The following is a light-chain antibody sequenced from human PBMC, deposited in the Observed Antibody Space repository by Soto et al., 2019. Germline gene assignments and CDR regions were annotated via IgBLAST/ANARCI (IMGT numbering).Light chain of an antibody. CDR2: GAS. Sequence: DIVMRQSPATLSVAPGERVTLSCRASQGVSRKLAWYQHKPGQAPRLLISGASTGATGIPARFSGSGSGTEFTLTISSLQSEDCAIYYCQQRSNWITFGQGTRLEN. V-gene: IGKV3-15*01. CDR3: QQRSNWIT. J-gene: IGKJ5*01. CDR1: QGVSRK.